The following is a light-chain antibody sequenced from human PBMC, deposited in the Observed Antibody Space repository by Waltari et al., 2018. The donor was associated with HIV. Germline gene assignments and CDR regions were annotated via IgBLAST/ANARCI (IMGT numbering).Light chain of an antibody. CDR1: QTISTS. CDR3: QQSYHTLIT. CDR2: AAS. V-gene: IGKV1-39*01. Sequence: DIQMTQSPSSLSASVGDRVTVTCRASQTISTSLNWYQQKPGKAPKLLIYAASTLHGGVPSRFSGSGSGTDFTLTITNVQPEDFATYCCQQSYHTLITFGQGTRLEIK. J-gene: IGKJ5*01.